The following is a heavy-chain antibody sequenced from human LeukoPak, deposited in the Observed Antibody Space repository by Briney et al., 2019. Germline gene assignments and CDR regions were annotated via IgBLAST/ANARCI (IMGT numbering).Heavy chain of an antibody. V-gene: IGHV4-59*01. J-gene: IGHJ4*02. D-gene: IGHD3-22*01. Sequence: SETLSLTCTVSGGSISSYSWSWIRQPPGKGLEWIGYIYYSGSTNYNPSLKSRVTISVDTSKNQFSLKLSSVTAADTAVYYCARAGLYDSSGYYYLLNDYWGQGTLVTVSS. CDR2: IYYSGST. CDR1: GGSISSYS. CDR3: ARAGLYDSSGYYYLLNDY.